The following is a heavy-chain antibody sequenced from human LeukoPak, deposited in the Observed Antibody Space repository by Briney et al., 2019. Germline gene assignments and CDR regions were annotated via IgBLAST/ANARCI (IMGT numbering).Heavy chain of an antibody. CDR3: ARGDNWNYYYYMDV. Sequence: ASVKVSCKASGYTFTSYDINWVRQATGQGLEWMGWMNPNSGNTGYAQKFQGRVTITRNTSISTAYMELSSLRSEDTAVYYCARGDNWNYYYYMDVWGKGTTVTVSS. V-gene: IGHV1-8*03. CDR2: MNPNSGNT. J-gene: IGHJ6*03. CDR1: GYTFTSYD. D-gene: IGHD1-1*01.